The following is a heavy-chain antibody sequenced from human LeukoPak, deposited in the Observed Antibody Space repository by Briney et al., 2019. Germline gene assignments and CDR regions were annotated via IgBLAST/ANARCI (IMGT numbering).Heavy chain of an antibody. V-gene: IGHV3-64*01. CDR1: GFTFSNYA. Sequence: TGGSLRLSCAASGFTFSNYAMHWVRQAPGKGLEYVSVISSNGGNTYYANSVKGRFTISRDNSKNTLYLQLGSLRGEDMAVYYCARSLTDFWSGSRYYFDYWGQGTQVIVSS. CDR3: ARSLTDFWSGSRYYFDY. D-gene: IGHD3-3*01. CDR2: ISSNGGNT. J-gene: IGHJ4*02.